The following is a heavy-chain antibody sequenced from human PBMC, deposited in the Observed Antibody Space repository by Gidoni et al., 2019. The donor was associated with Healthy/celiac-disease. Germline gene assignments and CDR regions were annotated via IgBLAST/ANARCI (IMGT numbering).Heavy chain of an antibody. D-gene: IGHD4-17*01. Sequence: QLQLVQSGADVQKPGASVKVSCKLSGYTLTELSMHWVRQAPGKGLEWMGGLDPEDGETIDAQKFQGRVTMTEDTSTDTAYMELSSLRSEDTAVYYCATQLDYGGNYWGQGTLVTVSS. CDR2: LDPEDGET. CDR1: GYTLTELS. V-gene: IGHV1-24*01. CDR3: ATQLDYGGNY. J-gene: IGHJ4*02.